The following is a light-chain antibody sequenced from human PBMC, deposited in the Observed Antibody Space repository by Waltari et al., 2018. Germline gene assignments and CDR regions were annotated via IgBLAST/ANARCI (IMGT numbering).Light chain of an antibody. CDR3: QQYADLPWT. J-gene: IGKJ1*01. CDR2: AAF. V-gene: IGKV1-33*01. Sequence: DIQMTQSPSSLSASVGDRVTITCQASQEISNYLNWYQQKPGKAPNLLISAAFNLETGVPSRFSGGRSGTDFTFTITSLQPEDIATYHCQQYADLPWTFGQGTKVEIK. CDR1: QEISNY.